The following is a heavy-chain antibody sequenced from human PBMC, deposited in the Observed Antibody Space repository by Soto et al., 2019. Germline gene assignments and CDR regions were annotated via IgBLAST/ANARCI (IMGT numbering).Heavy chain of an antibody. CDR1: GFTFSSYG. CDR3: ARDADNTMFRGPDSYYYYGMDV. J-gene: IGHJ6*02. CDR2: IWYDGSNK. V-gene: IGHV3-33*01. Sequence: QVQLVESGGGVVQPGRSLRLSCAASGFTFSSYGMHWVRQAPGKGLEWVAVIWYDGSNKYYADSVKGRFTISRDNSKNTLELQMNSLRAEDTAVYYWARDADNTMFRGPDSYYYYGMDVWGQGTTVTVS. D-gene: IGHD3-10*01.